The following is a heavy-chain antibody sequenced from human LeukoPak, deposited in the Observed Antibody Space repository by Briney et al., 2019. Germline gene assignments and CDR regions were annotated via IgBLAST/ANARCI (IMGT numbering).Heavy chain of an antibody. Sequence: GGSLRLSCAASGFTFSSYSMKWVRQAPGKGLEWVSYISTSSSGRTIYNADSVKGRFTISRDDVKNSLYLQMNSLRDEDTAVYYCARVRPGYYSDYWGQGTLVTVSS. V-gene: IGHV3-48*02. J-gene: IGHJ4*02. CDR1: GFTFSSYS. CDR2: ISTSSSGRTI. D-gene: IGHD3-22*01. CDR3: ARVRPGYYSDY.